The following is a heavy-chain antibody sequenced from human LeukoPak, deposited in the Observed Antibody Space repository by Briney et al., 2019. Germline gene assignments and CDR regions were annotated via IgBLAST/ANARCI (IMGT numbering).Heavy chain of an antibody. J-gene: IGHJ3*02. D-gene: IGHD3-22*01. CDR3: ARDGRGDYYDSSGHYEGGAFDI. CDR1: GFTFSSYG. CDR2: ISYEGSKK. Sequence: GGSLRLSCAASGFTFSSYGMHWVRQAPGKGLGGVAVISYEGSKKYYADSVKGRFTISRENRKKTLYLQMNSLRAEDTAVYYCARDGRGDYYDSSGHYEGGAFDIWGQGTMVTVSS. V-gene: IGHV3-30*03.